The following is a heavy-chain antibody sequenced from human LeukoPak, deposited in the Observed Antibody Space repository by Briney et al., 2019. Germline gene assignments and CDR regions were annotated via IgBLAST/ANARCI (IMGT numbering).Heavy chain of an antibody. J-gene: IGHJ4*02. CDR3: ATDSTQIAAAGFDY. CDR1: GYTLTELS. D-gene: IGHD6-13*01. CDR2: FDPEDGET. Sequence: ASVKVSCKVSGYTLTELSMHWVRQAPGKGLEWMGGFDPEDGETIYAQKFQGRVTMTEDTSTDTAYMELSSLRSEDAAVYYCATDSTQIAAAGFDYWGQGTLVTVSS. V-gene: IGHV1-24*01.